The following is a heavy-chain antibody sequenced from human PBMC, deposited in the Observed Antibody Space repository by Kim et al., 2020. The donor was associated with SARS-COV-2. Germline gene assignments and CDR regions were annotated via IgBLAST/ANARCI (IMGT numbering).Heavy chain of an antibody. CDR1: GFTFNIFP. D-gene: IGHD6-19*01. V-gene: IGHV3-30*04. CDR2: ISGSGNSK. J-gene: IGHJ4*02. Sequence: GGSLRLSCTASGFTFNIFPIFWVRQAPGKGLEWVASISGSGNSKFYAESVKGRFTISRDNSKNTVYLQMNGLRPDDTAIYFGARAREAGHWLVDYWGQGTLVTVSS. CDR3: ARAREAGHWLVDY.